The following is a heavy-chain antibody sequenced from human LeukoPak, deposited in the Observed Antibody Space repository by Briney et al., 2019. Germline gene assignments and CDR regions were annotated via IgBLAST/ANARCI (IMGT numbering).Heavy chain of an antibody. CDR2: INHSGSI. J-gene: IGHJ5*02. Sequence: SETLSLTCAVYGGSFSGYYWSWIRQPPGKGLEWIGEINHSGSINYNPSRERPVTRSVDTSKNQFSLKLSSVTAADTAVYYCARGSPYYYDSSCYYPWGQGTLVTVSS. D-gene: IGHD3-22*01. CDR3: ARGSPYYYDSSCYYP. CDR1: GGSFSGYY. V-gene: IGHV4-34*01.